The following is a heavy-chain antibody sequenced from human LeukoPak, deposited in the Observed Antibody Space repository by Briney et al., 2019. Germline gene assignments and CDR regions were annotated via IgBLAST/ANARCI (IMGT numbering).Heavy chain of an antibody. D-gene: IGHD3-10*02. Sequence: PGGSLRLSCAVSGFTFDDYAMHWVRQAPGKGLEWVSGISWNGGSIDYTDSVKGRFTISRDNAKNSLYLQMNSLRAEDTAVYYCAELGITMIGGVWGKGTTVTISS. CDR2: ISWNGGSI. V-gene: IGHV3-9*01. CDR3: AELGITMIGGV. CDR1: GFTFDDYA. J-gene: IGHJ6*04.